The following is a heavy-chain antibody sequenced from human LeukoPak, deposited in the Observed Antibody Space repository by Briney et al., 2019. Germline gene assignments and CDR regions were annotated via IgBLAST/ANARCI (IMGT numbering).Heavy chain of an antibody. CDR2: IYPGDSDT. CDR3: ARQKGRYYDILTGYYSDYYYGMDV. J-gene: IGHJ6*04. CDR1: GYNFTSYW. Sequence: GESLQISCKGSGYNFTSYWIGWVRQMPGKGLEWMGIIYPGDSDTRYSPSFQGQVTISADKSISTAYLQWSSLKASDTAMYYCARQKGRYYDILTGYYSDYYYGMDVWGKGTTVTVSS. V-gene: IGHV5-51*01. D-gene: IGHD3-9*01.